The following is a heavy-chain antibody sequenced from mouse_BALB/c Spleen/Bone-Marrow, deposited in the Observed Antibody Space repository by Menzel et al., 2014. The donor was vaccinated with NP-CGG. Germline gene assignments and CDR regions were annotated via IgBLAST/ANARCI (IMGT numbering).Heavy chain of an antibody. V-gene: IGHV2-6-7*01. D-gene: IGHD1-1*01. CDR3: AREPTVVAGAWFAY. Sequence: VNLVESGPGLVAPSQSLSITCTVSGFSLXGYGVNWVRQPPGKGLEWLGMIWGDGSTDYNSALKSRLSISKDNSKSQVFLKMNSLQTDDTARYYCAREPTVVAGAWFAYWGQGTLVTVSA. CDR2: IWGDGST. J-gene: IGHJ3*01. CDR1: GFSLXGYG.